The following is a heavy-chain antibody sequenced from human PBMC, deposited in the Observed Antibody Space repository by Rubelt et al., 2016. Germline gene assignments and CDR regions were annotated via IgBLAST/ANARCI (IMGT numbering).Heavy chain of an antibody. J-gene: IGHJ4*02. Sequence: WIGGVYKSGNTYYNPSLESRVTISADTSKNQFSLRLSSVTAADTAVYYCVRGRVQLWTFENWGQGTLVAVSS. CDR2: VYKSGNT. V-gene: IGHV4-38-2*02. CDR3: VRGRVQLWTFEN. D-gene: IGHD3-10*01.